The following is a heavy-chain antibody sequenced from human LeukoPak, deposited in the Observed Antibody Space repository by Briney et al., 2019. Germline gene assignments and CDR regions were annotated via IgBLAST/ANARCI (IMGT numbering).Heavy chain of an antibody. CDR2: IDPSDSYT. V-gene: IGHV5-10-1*01. Sequence: GESLRISCKGSGYSFTSYWISWVRQMPGKGLEWMGRIDPSDSYTNYSPSFQGHVTISADKSISTAYLQWSSLKDSDTAMYYCARHVYYYGSGSGFGIDYWGQGTLVTVSS. CDR3: ARHVYYYGSGSGFGIDY. CDR1: GYSFTSYW. D-gene: IGHD3-10*01. J-gene: IGHJ4*02.